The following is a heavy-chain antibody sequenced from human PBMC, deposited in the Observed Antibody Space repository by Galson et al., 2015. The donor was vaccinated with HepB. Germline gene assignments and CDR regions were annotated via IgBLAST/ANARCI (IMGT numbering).Heavy chain of an antibody. D-gene: IGHD1-26*01. Sequence: SLRLSCAASGFTFSSYGMHWVRQAPGKGLEWVAVISYDGSNKYYADSVKGRFTISRDNSKNTLYLQMNSLRAEDTAVYYCAKPSEVKNMAGVGADWGQGTLVTVSS. CDR1: GFTFSSYG. J-gene: IGHJ4*02. V-gene: IGHV3-30*18. CDR2: ISYDGSNK. CDR3: AKPSEVKNMAGVGAD.